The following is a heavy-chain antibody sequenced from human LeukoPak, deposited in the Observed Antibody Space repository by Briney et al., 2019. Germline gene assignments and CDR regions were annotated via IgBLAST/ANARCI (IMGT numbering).Heavy chain of an antibody. Sequence: SETLSLTCTVSGGSISSGSYYWSWIRQPAGKGLEWIGRIYTSGSTNYNPSLKSRVTISVDTSKNQFSLKLSSVTAADTAVYYCARVLGIARGDAFDIWGQGTMVTVSS. CDR2: IYTSGST. CDR1: GGSISSGSYY. CDR3: ARVLGIARGDAFDI. J-gene: IGHJ3*02. D-gene: IGHD7-27*01. V-gene: IGHV4-61*02.